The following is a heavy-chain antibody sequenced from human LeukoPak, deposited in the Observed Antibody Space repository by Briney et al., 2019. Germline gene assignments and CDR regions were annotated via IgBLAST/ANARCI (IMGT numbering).Heavy chain of an antibody. J-gene: IGHJ3*02. CDR2: IYYSGST. V-gene: IGHV4-59*01. D-gene: IGHD5-24*01. CDR1: GGSISPYY. CDR3: AKYGYNYAFDI. Sequence: SETLSLTCTVSGGSISPYYWSWIRQPPGKGLDWIGYIYYSGSTNYNPSLKSRVIISVDTSKNQFSLKLSSVTAADTAVYYCAKYGYNYAFDIWGQGTMVTVSS.